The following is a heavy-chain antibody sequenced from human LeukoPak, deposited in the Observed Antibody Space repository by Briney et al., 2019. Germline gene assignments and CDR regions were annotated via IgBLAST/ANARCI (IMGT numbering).Heavy chain of an antibody. V-gene: IGHV1-2*02. CDR3: ARVLLWFGEFVGAFDI. CDR1: GYTFTGYY. D-gene: IGHD3-10*01. J-gene: IGHJ3*02. Sequence: ASVKVSCKASGYTFTGYYMHWVRQAPGQGLEWMGWINPNSGGTNYAQKFQGRVTMTRDTSISTAYMELSRLRSDDTAVYYCARVLLWFGEFVGAFDIWGQGTMVTVSS. CDR2: INPNSGGT.